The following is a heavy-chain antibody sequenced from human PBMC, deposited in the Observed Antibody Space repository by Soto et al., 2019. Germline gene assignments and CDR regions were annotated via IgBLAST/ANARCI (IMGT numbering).Heavy chain of an antibody. J-gene: IGHJ4*02. D-gene: IGHD6-13*01. CDR2: IYYSGST. Sequence: SETLSLTCTVSGGSISSGGYYWSWIRQNPGKGLEWIGYIYYSGSTYYNPSLKSRVTISVDTAKNQFSLKLSSGTAADTAVYYCARGGSGSSSWLLDYWGQGTLVTVSS. CDR3: ARGGSGSSSWLLDY. CDR1: GGSISSGGYY. V-gene: IGHV4-31*03.